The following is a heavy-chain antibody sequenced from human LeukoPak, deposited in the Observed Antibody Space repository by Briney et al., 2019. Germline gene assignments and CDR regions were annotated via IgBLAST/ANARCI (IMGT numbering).Heavy chain of an antibody. V-gene: IGHV3-74*01. CDR3: ARDGGSGTPLDY. J-gene: IGHJ4*02. CDR1: GFTFSKYW. Sequence: GGSLTLSCAASGFTFSKYWIHWVRQVPGKGPVWVSRTNSDGSNTRYADSVKGRFTISRDNAKNTVYLQMNSLRAEDTAVYYCARDGGSGTPLDYWGQGTLVTVSS. CDR2: TNSDGSNT. D-gene: IGHD3-10*01.